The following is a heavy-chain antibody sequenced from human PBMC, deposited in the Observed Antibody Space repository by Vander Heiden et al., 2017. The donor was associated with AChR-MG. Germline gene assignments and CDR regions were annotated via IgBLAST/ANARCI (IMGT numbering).Heavy chain of an antibody. V-gene: IGHV3-7*01. D-gene: IGHD2-8*01. CDR1: GFTFSSYW. CDR3: ARDPNVYYYYYMDV. Sequence: EVQLVESGGGLVQPGGSLRLSCAASGFTFSSYWMSWVRQAPGKGLEWVANIKQDGSEKYYVDSVKGRFTISRDNAKNSLYLQMNSLRAEDTAVYYCARDPNVYYYYYMDVWGKGTTVTVSS. J-gene: IGHJ6*03. CDR2: IKQDGSEK.